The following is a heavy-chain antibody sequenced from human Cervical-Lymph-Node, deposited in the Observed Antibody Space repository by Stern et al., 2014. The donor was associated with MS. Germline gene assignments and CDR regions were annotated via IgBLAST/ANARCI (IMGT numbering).Heavy chain of an antibody. J-gene: IGHJ5*02. V-gene: IGHV4-4*02. CDR1: GDSITSDTW. CDR3: ARASLGGYDWFDP. CDR2: IHHSGTT. Sequence: VQLEESGPGLVKASGTLSLTCAVSGDSITSDTWWSWVRQPPRKGLEWIGEIHHSGTTNYNPSLESRLTISLDKSKNQFSLNLNSVTAADTAVYYCARASLGGYDWFDPWGQGTLVTVSS. D-gene: IGHD5-12*01.